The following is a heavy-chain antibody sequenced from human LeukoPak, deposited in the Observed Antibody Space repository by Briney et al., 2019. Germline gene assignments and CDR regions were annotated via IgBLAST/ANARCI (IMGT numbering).Heavy chain of an antibody. CDR1: GFTFSSYS. D-gene: IGHD3-3*01. V-gene: IGHV3-48*01. CDR2: ISSSSSTI. Sequence: GGSLRLSCAASGFTFSSYSMNWVRQAPGKGLEWVSYISSSSSTIYYADSVKGRFTISGDNAKNSLYLQMNSLRAEDTAVYYCARTQRITIFGVVIPRYNWFDPWGQGTLVTVSS. J-gene: IGHJ5*02. CDR3: ARTQRITIFGVVIPRYNWFDP.